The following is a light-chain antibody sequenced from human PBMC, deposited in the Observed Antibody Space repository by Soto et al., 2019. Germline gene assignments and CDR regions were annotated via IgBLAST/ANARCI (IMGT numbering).Light chain of an antibody. CDR2: WES. V-gene: IGKV4-1*01. CDR1: QSVLYSSNNKNY. CDR3: QXYYTTPWT. Sequence: DIVMTQSPDSLALSLGERATINCKSSQSVLYSSNNKNYLAWYQQKPGQPPKAXIYWESTRESGVPDRFSGSGSGTDFTLTISRLQAEDVAVYYCQXYYTTPWTCGQGTKVDIK. J-gene: IGKJ1*01.